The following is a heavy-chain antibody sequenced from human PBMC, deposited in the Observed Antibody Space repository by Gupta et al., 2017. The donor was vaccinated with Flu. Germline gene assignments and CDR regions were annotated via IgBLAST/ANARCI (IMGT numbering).Heavy chain of an antibody. D-gene: IGHD3-9*01. Sequence: QVQLVQSGAEVKKPGASVKVSCKASGYTFTGFYMHWVRQAPGQGLEWMGWINPNSGGSNYAQKFQGRVTMTRDTSISTAYMELRRLRSDDTAVYYCALGTLRYPDYYGMDVWGQGTTVTVSS. V-gene: IGHV1-2*02. CDR3: ALGTLRYPDYYGMDV. J-gene: IGHJ6*02. CDR1: GYTFTGFY. CDR2: INPNSGGS.